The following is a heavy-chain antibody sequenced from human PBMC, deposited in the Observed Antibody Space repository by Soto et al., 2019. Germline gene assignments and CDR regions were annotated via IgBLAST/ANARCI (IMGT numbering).Heavy chain of an antibody. CDR2: ITTSSAYI. Sequence: EVQLVESGGGLVKPGGSLRLSCAASGFTFNTYDMNWVRQAPGKGLEWVSSITTSSAYIYYADSLKGRITISRDNPKNSLFLQMNSLRAEDTAVYYCVRSGTARLLRHSWFDTWGQGTLVTVS. J-gene: IGHJ5*02. CDR3: VRSGTARLLRHSWFDT. CDR1: GFTFNTYD. D-gene: IGHD2-21*01. V-gene: IGHV3-21*01.